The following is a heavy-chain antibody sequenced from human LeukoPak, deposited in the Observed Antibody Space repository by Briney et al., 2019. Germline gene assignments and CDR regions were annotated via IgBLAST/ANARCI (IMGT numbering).Heavy chain of an antibody. Sequence: SETLSLTCTVSGGSISSYYWSWIRQPPGKGLEWIGYIYYSGGTNYNPSLKGRVTISVDTSKNQFSLKLSSVTAADTAVYYCARDAGTDAFDIWGQGTMVTVSS. CDR1: GGSISSYY. V-gene: IGHV4-59*01. CDR3: ARDAGTDAFDI. D-gene: IGHD6-13*01. J-gene: IGHJ3*02. CDR2: IYYSGGT.